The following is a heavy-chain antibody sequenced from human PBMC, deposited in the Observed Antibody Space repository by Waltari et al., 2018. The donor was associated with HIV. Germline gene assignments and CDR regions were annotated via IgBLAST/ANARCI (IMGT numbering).Heavy chain of an antibody. CDR2: IYTSGST. J-gene: IGHJ4*02. CDR1: GGSISSGSYY. D-gene: IGHD5-12*01. Sequence: QVQLQESGPGLVKPSQTLSLPCTVSGGSISSGSYYWSWIRPPAGKGLEWIGRIYTSGSTNYNPSLKSRVTISVDTSKNQLSLKLSSVTAADTAVYYCARVSGGYERFDYWGQGTLVTVSS. CDR3: ARVSGGYERFDY. V-gene: IGHV4-61*02.